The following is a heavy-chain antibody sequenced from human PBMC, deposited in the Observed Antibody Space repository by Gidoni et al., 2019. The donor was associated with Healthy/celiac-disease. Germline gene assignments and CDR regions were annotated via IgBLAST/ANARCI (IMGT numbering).Heavy chain of an antibody. Sequence: QVQLVQSGAEVKKPGASVKVSCKASGYTFISYAMHWVRQAPGQRLEWMGWINPVSGNTKYSQKFQGRVTITRDTSASTAYMELRSLGSEDTAVYYCARSFGNYGHFDYWGQGTLVTVSS. CDR2: INPVSGNT. V-gene: IGHV1-3*01. CDR1: GYTFISYA. CDR3: ARSFGNYGHFDY. J-gene: IGHJ4*02. D-gene: IGHD4-17*01.